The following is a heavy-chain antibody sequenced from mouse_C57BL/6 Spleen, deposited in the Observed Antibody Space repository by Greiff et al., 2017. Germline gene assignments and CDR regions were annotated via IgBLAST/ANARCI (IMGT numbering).Heavy chain of an antibody. CDR1: GYNFTSYW. D-gene: IGHD4-1*01. CDR2: IDPSDRYT. V-gene: IGHV1-50*01. J-gene: IGHJ2*01. Sequence: QVQLKQPGAELVKPGASVKLSCKASGYNFTSYWMQWVKQRPGQGLEWIGEIDPSDRYTNYNQKFKGKATLTVDTSSSTAYMQLGSLTSEDSAVYYCANWDGDCWGQGTTLSVSS. CDR3: ANWDGDC.